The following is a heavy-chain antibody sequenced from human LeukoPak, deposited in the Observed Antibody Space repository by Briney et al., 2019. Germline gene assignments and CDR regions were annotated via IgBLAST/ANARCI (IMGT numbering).Heavy chain of an antibody. V-gene: IGHV3-23*01. Sequence: PGGSLRLSCAASGFTFSSYAMSWVRQAAGKGLEWVSSSSGNGGSTYYADSVKGGFTVTRDNSENTLFLQMNSLRAEDTAVYYCAKSTAVTTPFDYWGQGTLVTVSS. CDR3: AKSTAVTTPFDY. CDR2: SSGNGGST. CDR1: GFTFSSYA. D-gene: IGHD4-17*01. J-gene: IGHJ4*02.